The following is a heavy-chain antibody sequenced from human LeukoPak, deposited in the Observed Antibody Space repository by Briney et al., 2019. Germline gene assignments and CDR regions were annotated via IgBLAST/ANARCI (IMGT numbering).Heavy chain of an antibody. V-gene: IGHV3-30-3*01. CDR1: GFTFSSFA. J-gene: IGHJ4*02. D-gene: IGHD2-15*01. CDR3: ARGSVAYTGGHFDY. Sequence: GGSLRLSCATFGFTFSSFAMHWVRQAPGRGLEWVAVISYDGTKRYFADSVKGRFTISRDNSENTLYLQMNSLRTEDTAVYYCARGSVAYTGGHFDYWGQGTLVTVSS. CDR2: ISYDGTKR.